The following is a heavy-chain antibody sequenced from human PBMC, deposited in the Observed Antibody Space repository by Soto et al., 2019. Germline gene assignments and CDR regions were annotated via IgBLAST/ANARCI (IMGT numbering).Heavy chain of an antibody. J-gene: IGHJ6*02. D-gene: IGHD3-10*01. CDR2: INAGNGNT. Sequence: GAPVKVSCKASGYTFTSYAMHWVRHAPGQRLEWMGWINAGNGNTKYSQKFQGRVTITRDTSASTAYMELSSLRSEDTAVYYCARAXTMVRGVVTIYYYGMDVWGQGTTVTVSS. CDR1: GYTFTSYA. CDR3: ARAXTMVRGVVTIYYYGMDV. V-gene: IGHV1-3*01.